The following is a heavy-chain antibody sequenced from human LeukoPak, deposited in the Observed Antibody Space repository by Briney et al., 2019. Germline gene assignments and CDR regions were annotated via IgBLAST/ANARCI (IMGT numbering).Heavy chain of an antibody. CDR1: GGSISSSNW. D-gene: IGHD2-2*01. CDR3: ARVDGYCSSTSCYYFDY. J-gene: IGHJ4*02. V-gene: IGHV4-4*02. Sequence: PSGTLSLTCAVSGGSISSSNWWSWVRQPPGKGLEWIGEIYHSGSTNYNPSLKSRVTISVDTSKNQFSLKLSSVTAADTAVYYCARVDGYCSSTSCYYFDYWGQGTLVTVSS. CDR2: IYHSGST.